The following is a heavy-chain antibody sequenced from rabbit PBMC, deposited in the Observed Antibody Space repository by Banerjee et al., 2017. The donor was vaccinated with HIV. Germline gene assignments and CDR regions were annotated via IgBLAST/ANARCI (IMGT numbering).Heavy chain of an antibody. CDR3: ARNADSNIQRFNL. D-gene: IGHD4-2*01. J-gene: IGHJ4*01. V-gene: IGHV1S45*01. CDR2: IYSVSGSA. CDR1: GVDFSTNA. Sequence: QEQLVESGGGLVQPEGSLTLTCKASGVDFSTNAMCWVRQAPGKGLEWIAYIYSVSGSAYYASWAKGRFTISKTSSTTVTLQMASLTAADTATYFCARNADSNIQRFNLWGQGTLVTVS.